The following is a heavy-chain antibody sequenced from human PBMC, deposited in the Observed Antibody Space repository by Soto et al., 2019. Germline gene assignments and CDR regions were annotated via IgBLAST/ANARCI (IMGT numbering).Heavy chain of an antibody. V-gene: IGHV4-4*02. D-gene: IGHD4-4*01. CDR3: ARLATTATTGDYFDY. CDR1: GGSISSSNW. CDR2: IYHSGST. J-gene: IGHJ4*02. Sequence: QVQLQESGPGLVKPSGTLSLTCAVSGGSISSSNWWSWVRQPPGKGLEWIGEIYHSGSTNYNPSLKSRVTIAVDKSRNQFSLKLSSVTAADTAVYYCARLATTATTGDYFDYWGQGTLVTVSS.